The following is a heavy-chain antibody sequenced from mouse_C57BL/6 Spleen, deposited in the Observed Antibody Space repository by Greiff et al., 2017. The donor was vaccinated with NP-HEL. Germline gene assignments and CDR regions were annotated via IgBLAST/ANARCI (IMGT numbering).Heavy chain of an antibody. CDR2: ISYDGSN. D-gene: IGHD1-1*01. CDR3: ARGEDYYGSSRYYFDY. V-gene: IGHV3-6*01. J-gene: IGHJ2*01. CDR1: GYSITSGYY. Sequence: EVKLQASGPGLVKPSQSLSLTCSVTGYSITSGYYWNWIRQFPGNKLEWMGYISYDGSNNYNPSLKNRISITRDTSKNQFFLKLNSVTTEDTATYYCARGEDYYGSSRYYFDYWGQGTTLTVSS.